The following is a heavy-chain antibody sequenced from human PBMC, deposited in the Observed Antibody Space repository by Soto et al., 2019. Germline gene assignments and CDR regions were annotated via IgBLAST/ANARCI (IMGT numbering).Heavy chain of an antibody. Sequence: GGSLRLSCAASGFTFSIYDMHWVRQAPGKGLEWVSGIGYTGDPYYSDSVKGRFTISRENAQNSLYLEMNSLRAGDTAIYYCARGLAYSSGRFDYWGQGTPVTVAS. J-gene: IGHJ4*02. V-gene: IGHV3-13*05. CDR2: IGYTGDP. D-gene: IGHD6-19*01. CDR1: GFTFSIYD. CDR3: ARGLAYSSGRFDY.